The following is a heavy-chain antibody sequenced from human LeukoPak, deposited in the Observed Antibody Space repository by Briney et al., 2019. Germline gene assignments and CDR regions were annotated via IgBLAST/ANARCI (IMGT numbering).Heavy chain of an antibody. CDR2: IYYSGST. Sequence: SETLSLTCTVSGGTISSYYWSWIRQPPGKGLEWIGYIYYSGSTNYNPSLKSRVTMSADMSKNQFSLKLSSVTAADTAVYYCASSLVRADMITGIDYWGQGTLVTVSS. CDR3: ASSLVRADMITGIDY. J-gene: IGHJ4*02. CDR1: GGTISSYY. V-gene: IGHV4-59*12. D-gene: IGHD3-16*01.